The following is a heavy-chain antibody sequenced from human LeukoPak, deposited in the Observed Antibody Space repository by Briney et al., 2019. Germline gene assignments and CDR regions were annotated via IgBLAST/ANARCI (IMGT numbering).Heavy chain of an antibody. J-gene: IGHJ4*02. V-gene: IGHV4-61*02. CDR2: IYISGST. D-gene: IGHD3-22*01. Sequence: SETLSLTCTVSGGSISSASYYWSWIRQPAGKGLEWIGRIYISGSTYYNPSLKSRVTISVDTSKNQFSLKLSSVTAADTAVYYCARDYYDSSGYGRYFDYWGQGTLVTVSS. CDR1: GGSISSASYY. CDR3: ARDYYDSSGYGRYFDY.